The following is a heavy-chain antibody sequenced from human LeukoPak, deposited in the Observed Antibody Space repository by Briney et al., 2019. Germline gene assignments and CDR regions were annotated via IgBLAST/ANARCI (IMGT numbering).Heavy chain of an antibody. J-gene: IGHJ3*02. CDR2: INPSGGTT. V-gene: IGHV1-46*01. D-gene: IGHD2-8*01. Sequence: ASVKVSCKASGYTFSSSYMHWVRQAPGQGLEGMGIINPSGGTTIYAQRFQGRVTMTRDTSTSTVYMELSSLRYEDTAVYYCARQRGGQYEDGFDIWGQRTMVTVSS. CDR1: GYTFSSSY. CDR3: ARQRGGQYEDGFDI.